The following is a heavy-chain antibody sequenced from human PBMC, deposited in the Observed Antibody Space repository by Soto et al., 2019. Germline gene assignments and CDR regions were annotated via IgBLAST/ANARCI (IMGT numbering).Heavy chain of an antibody. CDR2: SSASGRSR. CDR3: AKDGNWLDVYFDV. D-gene: IGHD6-19*01. Sequence: LRLSCVASGIEFSNYAMSWVRQAPGKGLEWVSISSASGRSRYHADSVKGRFTISRDNSKNTLYLHMTNLRAEDTAVYYCAKDGNWLDVYFDVWGQRTQVTVSS. CDR1: GIEFSNYA. V-gene: IGHV3-23*01. J-gene: IGHJ4*02.